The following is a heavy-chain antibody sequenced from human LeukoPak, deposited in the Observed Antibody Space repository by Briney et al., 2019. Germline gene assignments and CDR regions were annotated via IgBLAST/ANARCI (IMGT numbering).Heavy chain of an antibody. D-gene: IGHD3-16*01. Sequence: GRSLRLSCAASGFTFDDYAMHWVRQAPGKGLEWVSGISWNSGSIGYADSVKGRFTISRDNAKNSLYLQMNSLRAEDTAVYYCAREELGSSLGFDPWGQGTLVTVSS. V-gene: IGHV3-9*01. CDR1: GFTFDDYA. J-gene: IGHJ5*02. CDR2: ISWNSGSI. CDR3: AREELGSSLGFDP.